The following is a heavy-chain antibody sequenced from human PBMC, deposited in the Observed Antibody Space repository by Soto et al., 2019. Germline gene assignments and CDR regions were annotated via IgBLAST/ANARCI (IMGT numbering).Heavy chain of an antibody. CDR1: GFTFSDYY. Sequence: QVQLVESGGGLVQTSGSLRIACVASGFTFSDYYMSWVRQAPGKELEWVSYISSSGNTIYYADSVKGRFTISRDNAKNSVYLQMNSLRAEDTALYFCAKMSSENYYDPVFSWGQGTLVTVSS. J-gene: IGHJ4*02. CDR2: ISSSGNTI. CDR3: AKMSSENYYDPVFS. V-gene: IGHV3-11*01. D-gene: IGHD3-22*01.